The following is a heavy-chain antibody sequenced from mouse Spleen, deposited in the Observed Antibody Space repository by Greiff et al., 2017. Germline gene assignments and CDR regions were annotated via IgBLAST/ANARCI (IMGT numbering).Heavy chain of an antibody. Sequence: EVKLVESGGGLVKLGGSLKLSCAASGFTFSSYYMSWVRQTPEKRLEWVATISSGGGSTYYPDSVKGRFTISRDNAKNTLYLQMSSLNSEDTAVYYCARAALWYFDVWGAGTTVTVSS. V-gene: IGHV5-9*04. CDR3: ARAALWYFDV. CDR2: ISSGGGST. J-gene: IGHJ1*01. CDR1: GFTFSSYY.